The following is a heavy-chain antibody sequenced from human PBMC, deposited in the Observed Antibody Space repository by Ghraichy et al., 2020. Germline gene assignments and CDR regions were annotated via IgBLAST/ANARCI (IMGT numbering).Heavy chain of an antibody. CDR1: GFTFSNYA. D-gene: IGHD3-3*01. V-gene: IGHV3-23*01. CDR2: SSGSGGST. Sequence: GSLRLSCAASGFTFSNYAMSWVRQAPGKGLEWVSGSSGSGGSTYYPDYVLGRFTISRDNSKNTLFLDMNSLRVDDTAVYYCARHETSVGVVIINWFDPWGQGTLVTVSS. CDR3: ARHETSVGVVIINWFDP. J-gene: IGHJ5*02.